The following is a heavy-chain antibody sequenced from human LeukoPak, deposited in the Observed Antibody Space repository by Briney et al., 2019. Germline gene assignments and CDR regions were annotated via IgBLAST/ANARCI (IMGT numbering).Heavy chain of an antibody. CDR1: GFTFYSFW. CDR3: ARVARGSTYYFPLDY. J-gene: IGHJ4*02. V-gene: IGHV3-7*01. D-gene: IGHD2/OR15-2a*01. CDR2: IKQDESEK. Sequence: GGSLRLSCAASGFTFYSFWMTWVLQAPGERLQWVANIKQDESEKYYVESVKGRVTISRDNAKNSLYLQMNSLRADDTAVYYCARVARGSTYYFPLDYWGQGTLVTVSS.